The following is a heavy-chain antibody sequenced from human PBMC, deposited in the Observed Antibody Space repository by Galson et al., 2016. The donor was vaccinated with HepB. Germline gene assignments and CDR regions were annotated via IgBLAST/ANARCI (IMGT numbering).Heavy chain of an antibody. D-gene: IGHD5-18*01. V-gene: IGHV3-23*01. CDR3: AKGPYTVNQDVDTASDY. CDR1: GFTFSAYA. CDR2: IGGGGRYK. J-gene: IGHJ4*02. Sequence: SLRLSCAASGFTFSAYAMNWVRQAPGKGLEWVSTIGGGGRYKYYADSVKGRFTVSRDNAKNTLFLRMNSLRGDDTAVYFCAKGPYTVNQDVDTASDYWGQGTLVTVSS.